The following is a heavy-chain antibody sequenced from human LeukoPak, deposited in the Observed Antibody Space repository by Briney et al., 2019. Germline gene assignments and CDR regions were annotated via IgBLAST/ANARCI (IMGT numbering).Heavy chain of an antibody. CDR1: GFTFSSYW. CDR3: TKDPNGDYVGAFDP. Sequence: PGGSLRLSCAASGFTFSSYWMYWVRQAPGKGLEWVASIKQDESEKYYGDSVKGRFAVSRDNAKNSLFLQMNSLRAEDTAVYYCTKDPNGDYVGAFDPWGQGTLVTVSS. D-gene: IGHD4-17*01. J-gene: IGHJ5*02. V-gene: IGHV3-7*03. CDR2: IKQDESEK.